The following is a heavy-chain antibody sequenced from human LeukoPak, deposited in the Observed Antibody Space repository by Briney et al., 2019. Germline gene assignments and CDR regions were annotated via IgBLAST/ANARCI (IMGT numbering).Heavy chain of an antibody. V-gene: IGHV3-21*01. Sequence: GGSLRLSCEASGFTFSSYSMNWVRQAPGKGLEWVSSISSSSSYIYYADSVKGRFTISRDNAKNSLYLQMNSLRAEDTAVYYCARATYYDFWSGLIWGQGTLVTVSS. CDR2: ISSSSSYI. CDR1: GFTFSSYS. CDR3: ARATYYDFWSGLI. D-gene: IGHD3-3*01. J-gene: IGHJ4*02.